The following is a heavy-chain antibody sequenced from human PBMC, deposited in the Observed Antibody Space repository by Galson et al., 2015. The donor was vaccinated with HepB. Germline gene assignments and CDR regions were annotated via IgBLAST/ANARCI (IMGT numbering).Heavy chain of an antibody. V-gene: IGHV3-23*01. CDR3: ARLPPYYYESSGYYPGPEYIQH. J-gene: IGHJ1*01. Sequence: SLRLSCAASGFTFSDFDMGWVRQAPGKRLEWVSSISASGDTTYYADSVKGRFTISRGISKNTLYLQMNSLRAEDTAIYFCARLPPYYYESSGYYPGPEYIQHWGQGTQVAASS. D-gene: IGHD3-22*01. CDR1: GFTFSDFD. CDR2: ISASGDTT.